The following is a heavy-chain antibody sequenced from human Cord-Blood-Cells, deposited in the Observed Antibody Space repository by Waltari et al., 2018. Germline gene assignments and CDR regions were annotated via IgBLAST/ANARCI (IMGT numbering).Heavy chain of an antibody. Sequence: QVQLQQWGAGLLKPSETLSLTCAVYGGSFSGYYWSWIRQPPGKGLEWIGEINHSGSTNDHPSLKSRVTISVDTSKNQFSLKLSSVTAADTAVYYCARLGVLMTTVTPDFDYWGQGTLVTVSS. CDR2: INHSGST. CDR1: GGSFSGYY. CDR3: ARLGVLMTTVTPDFDY. J-gene: IGHJ4*02. D-gene: IGHD4-17*01. V-gene: IGHV4-34*01.